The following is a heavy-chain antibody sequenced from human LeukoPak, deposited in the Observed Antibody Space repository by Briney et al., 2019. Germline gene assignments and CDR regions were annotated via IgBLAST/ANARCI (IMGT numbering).Heavy chain of an antibody. CDR1: GFTFSSYT. D-gene: IGHD4-11*01. CDR2: ISTSSSYT. CDR3: ARDLEDYNNYGEMAI. V-gene: IGHV3-21*01. J-gene: IGHJ4*02. Sequence: GGSLRLSCVVSGFTFSSYTMNWVRQAPGKGLEWVSTISTSSSYTYYADSVKGRFTISRDNAKNSLYLQMNSLRAEDTAVYFCARDLEDYNNYGEMAIWGQGTLVTVSS.